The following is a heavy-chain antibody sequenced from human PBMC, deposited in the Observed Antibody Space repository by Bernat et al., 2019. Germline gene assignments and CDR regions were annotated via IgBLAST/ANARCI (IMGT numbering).Heavy chain of an antibody. J-gene: IGHJ5*02. D-gene: IGHD3-3*01. V-gene: IGHV4-39*01. Sequence: QLQLQESGSGLVKPSQTLSLTCTVSGGSISSSSYYWGWIRQPPGKGLEWIGSIYYSGSTYYNPSLKSRVTISVDTSKNQFSLKLSSVTAADTAVYYCARAQIFGVVIIEEDWFDPWGQGTLVTVSS. CDR3: ARAQIFGVVIIEEDWFDP. CDR1: GGSISSSSYY. CDR2: IYYSGST.